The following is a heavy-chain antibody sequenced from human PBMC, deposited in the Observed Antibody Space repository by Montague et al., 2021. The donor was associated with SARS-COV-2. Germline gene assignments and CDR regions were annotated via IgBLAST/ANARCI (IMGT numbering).Heavy chain of an antibody. CDR3: TALRRTDPFDY. J-gene: IGHJ4*02. D-gene: IGHD2-21*02. Sequence: SLRLSCAASGFTFTTHWMNWVRQAPGKGLEWVANINEDGSQKYYIDSVKGRFTISGDNARNSLFLQMTGLRAEDTAVYYCTALRRTDPFDYWGQGNLVTVSS. CDR2: INEDGSQK. V-gene: IGHV3-7*01. CDR1: GFTFTTHW.